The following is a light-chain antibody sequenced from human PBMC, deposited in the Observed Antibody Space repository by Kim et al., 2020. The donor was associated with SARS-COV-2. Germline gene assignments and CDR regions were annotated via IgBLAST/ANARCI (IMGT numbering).Light chain of an antibody. V-gene: IGKV1-5*03. Sequence: ASGGDRVTITRRASQSISSWLAWYQQQAGKAPKLLIDEATTEESGVPTSFSGSGSGTEFTLTISRLHPDDVGSYYCQQYNSHSWTFGQGTKVDIK. CDR2: EAT. CDR1: QSISSW. J-gene: IGKJ1*01. CDR3: QQYNSHSWT.